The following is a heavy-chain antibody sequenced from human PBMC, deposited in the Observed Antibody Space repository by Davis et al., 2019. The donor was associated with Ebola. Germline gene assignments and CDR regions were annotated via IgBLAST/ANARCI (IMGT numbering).Heavy chain of an antibody. D-gene: IGHD3-22*01. CDR1: GFTFSSYS. J-gene: IGHJ2*01. CDR2: ISSSSSYI. Sequence: GESLKISCAASGFTFSSYSMNWVRQAPGKGLEWVSSISSSSSYIYYADSGKGRFTITRDNAKNSLYLQMNSLRAEDTAVYYCARGQNYYDSSGYYSCYFDLWVRGTLVTVSS. CDR3: ARGQNYYDSSGYYSCYFDL. V-gene: IGHV3-21*01.